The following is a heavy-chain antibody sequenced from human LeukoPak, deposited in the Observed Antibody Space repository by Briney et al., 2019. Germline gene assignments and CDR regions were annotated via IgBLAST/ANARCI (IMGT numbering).Heavy chain of an antibody. CDR1: GFTFSSYA. J-gene: IGHJ6*02. CDR3: AKGNYGIYYYGMDV. D-gene: IGHD3-16*01. Sequence: PGGSLRLSCAASGFTFSSYAMSWVRQAPGKGLEWVSAISGSGGSTYYADSVKGRFTISRDNSENTLYLQMNSLRAEDTAVYYCAKGNYGIYYYGMDVWGQGTTVTVSS. V-gene: IGHV3-23*01. CDR2: ISGSGGST.